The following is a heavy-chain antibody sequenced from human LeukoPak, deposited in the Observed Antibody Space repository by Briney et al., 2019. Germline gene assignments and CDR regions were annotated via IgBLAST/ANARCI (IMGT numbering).Heavy chain of an antibody. CDR1: RFTFSSYE. CDR3: AREAAADVFDI. J-gene: IGHJ3*02. Sequence: PGGSLRLSCAASRFTFSSYEMNWVRQTPGKGLEWVSYISSSGSTISYADSVKGRFAISRDNAKNSLYLQMNSLRADDTAVYYCAREAAADVFDIWGQGTMVTVSS. V-gene: IGHV3-48*03. D-gene: IGHD6-13*01. CDR2: ISSSGSTI.